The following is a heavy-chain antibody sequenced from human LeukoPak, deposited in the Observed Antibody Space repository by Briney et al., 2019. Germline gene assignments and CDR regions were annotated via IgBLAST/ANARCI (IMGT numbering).Heavy chain of an antibody. V-gene: IGHV4-59*01. D-gene: IGHD6-13*01. CDR2: IYYSGST. Sequence: PSETLSLTCTVSGGSISSYYWSWIRQPPGKGLEWIGYIYYSGSTNYNPSLKSRVTISVDTSKNQFSLKLSSVTAVDTAVYYCARAGYSSSWYLVNWFDPWGQGTLVTVSS. J-gene: IGHJ5*02. CDR3: ARAGYSSSWYLVNWFDP. CDR1: GGSISSYY.